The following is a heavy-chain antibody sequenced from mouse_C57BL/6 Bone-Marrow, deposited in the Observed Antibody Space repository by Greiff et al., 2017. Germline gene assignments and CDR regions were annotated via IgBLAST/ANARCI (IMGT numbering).Heavy chain of an antibody. CDR3: TRWGDITTVVADY. CDR2: IDPEPGGT. V-gene: IGHV1-15*01. CDR1: GYTFTDYD. J-gene: IGHJ2*01. Sequence: QVQLQQSGAELVRPGASVTLSCKASGYTFTDYDMHWVKQTPVHGLEWIGAIDPEPGGTDYNQKFKGKALLTAATYSSTAYMELRSLTSEDSAVYCCTRWGDITTVVADYWGQGTTLTVSS. D-gene: IGHD1-1*01.